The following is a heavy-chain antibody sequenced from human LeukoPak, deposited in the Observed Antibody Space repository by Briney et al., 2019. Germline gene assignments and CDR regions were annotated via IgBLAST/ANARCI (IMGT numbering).Heavy chain of an antibody. J-gene: IGHJ4*02. CDR1: GYTFTSYY. CDR3: AREVLGLRCWDY. Sequence: ASVKVSCKASGYTFTSYYMHSVRQAPGQGLEWMGIINPSGGSTSYAQKFQGRVTMTRDTSTSTVYMELSSLRSEDTAVYYCAREVLGLRCWDYWGQGTLVTASS. D-gene: IGHD3-10*02. CDR2: INPSGGST. V-gene: IGHV1-46*03.